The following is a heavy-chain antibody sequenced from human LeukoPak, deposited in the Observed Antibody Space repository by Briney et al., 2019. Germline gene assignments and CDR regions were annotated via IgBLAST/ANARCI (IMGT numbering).Heavy chain of an antibody. CDR3: ARGDYYGSGRGYYYYYMDV. Sequence: ASVKVSCKSSGYTFISYAMHWVRQAPGQGLEWMGWINPNSGGTNYAQKFQGRVTMTRDTSISTAYMELSRLRSDDTAVYYCARGDYYGSGRGYYYYYMDVWGKGTTVTVSS. J-gene: IGHJ6*03. CDR1: GYTFISYA. V-gene: IGHV1-2*02. D-gene: IGHD3-10*01. CDR2: INPNSGGT.